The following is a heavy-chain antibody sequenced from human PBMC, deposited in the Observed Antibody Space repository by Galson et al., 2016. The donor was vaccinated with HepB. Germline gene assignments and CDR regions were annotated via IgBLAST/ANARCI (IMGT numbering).Heavy chain of an antibody. V-gene: IGHV3-30*04. Sequence: SLRLSCAASGFTFNTYAMYWVRQAPGKGLEWVSVMSYDGTKKYHADSVKGRFTISRDNSKNTVYLQMNRLRPEDTAVYYCAREVHSDDFWSGYTLSYYGMDVWGQGTAVTVPS. D-gene: IGHD3-3*01. CDR1: GFTFNTYA. CDR3: AREVHSDDFWSGYTLSYYGMDV. CDR2: MSYDGTKK. J-gene: IGHJ6*02.